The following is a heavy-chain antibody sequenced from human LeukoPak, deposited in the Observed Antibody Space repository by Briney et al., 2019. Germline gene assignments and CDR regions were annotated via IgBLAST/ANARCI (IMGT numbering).Heavy chain of an antibody. V-gene: IGHV3-30-3*01. CDR1: GFTFSSYA. J-gene: IGHJ6*02. Sequence: GGSLRLSCAASGFTFSSYAMHWVRQAPGKGLEWVAVISYDGSNKYYADSVKGRFTISRDNSKNTPYLQMNSLRAEDTAVYYCARASGYCSSTSCSDYYYYGMDVWGQGTTVTVSS. CDR2: ISYDGSNK. D-gene: IGHD2-2*01. CDR3: ARASGYCSSTSCSDYYYYGMDV.